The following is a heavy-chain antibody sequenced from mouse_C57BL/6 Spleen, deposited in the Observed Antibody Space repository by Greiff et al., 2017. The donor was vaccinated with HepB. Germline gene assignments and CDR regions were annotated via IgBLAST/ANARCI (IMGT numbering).Heavy chain of an antibody. CDR1: GYAFSSSW. Sequence: VQLQQSGPELVKPGASVKISCKASGYAFSSSWMNWVKQRPGKGLEWIGRIYPGDGDTNYNGKFKGKATLTADKSSCTAYMQLSSLTSEDSAVYFCARRGYYGSSYFDVWGTGTTVTVSS. D-gene: IGHD1-1*01. CDR3: ARRGYYGSSYFDV. V-gene: IGHV1-82*01. CDR2: IYPGDGDT. J-gene: IGHJ1*03.